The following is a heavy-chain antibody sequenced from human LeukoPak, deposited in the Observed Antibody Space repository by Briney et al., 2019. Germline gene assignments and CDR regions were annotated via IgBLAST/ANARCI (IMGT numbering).Heavy chain of an antibody. CDR3: TRAPGNSYAMDS. CDR2: ISHGSTRI. D-gene: IGHD3-16*01. CDR1: GFTFSTYS. J-gene: IGHJ4*02. Sequence: GGSLRLSCAASGFTFSTYSMNWVRQAPGKGLEWISYISHGSTRIFYADSVEGRFTVSSDDAKNALFLQTNSLRVEDTAVYYCTRAPGNSYAMDSWGQGTLVIVSS. V-gene: IGHV3-48*01.